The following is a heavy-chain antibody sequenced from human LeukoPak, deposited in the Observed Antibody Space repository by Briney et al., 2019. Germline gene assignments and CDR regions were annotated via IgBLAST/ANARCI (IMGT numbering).Heavy chain of an antibody. Sequence: SVKVSCKASGGTFSSYAISWVRQAPGQGLEWMGGIIPIFGTANYAQKFQGRVTITTDESTSTAYMELSSLRSEDTAVYYCARFRWELLASFDYWGQGTLVTVSS. CDR3: ARFRWELLASFDY. J-gene: IGHJ4*02. CDR1: GGTFSSYA. CDR2: IIPIFGTA. D-gene: IGHD1-26*01. V-gene: IGHV1-69*05.